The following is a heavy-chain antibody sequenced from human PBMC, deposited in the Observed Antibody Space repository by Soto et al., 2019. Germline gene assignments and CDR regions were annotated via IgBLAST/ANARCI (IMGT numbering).Heavy chain of an antibody. CDR1: GYTFTSYG. Sequence: ASVKVSCKASGYTFTSYGISWVRQAPGQGLEWMGWISAYNGNTNYAQKLQGRVTMTTDTSTSTAYMELRSLRSDDTAVYYCARDPHSTGTTTVDYWGQGTLVTVSS. CDR3: ARDPHSTGTTTVDY. D-gene: IGHD1-1*01. J-gene: IGHJ4*02. CDR2: ISAYNGNT. V-gene: IGHV1-18*01.